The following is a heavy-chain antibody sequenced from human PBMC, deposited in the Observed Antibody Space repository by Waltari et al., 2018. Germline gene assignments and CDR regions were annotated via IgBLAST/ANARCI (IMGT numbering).Heavy chain of an antibody. J-gene: IGHJ6*02. CDR2: ISGGGENR. CDR3: ANSVAGXRWGMDV. D-gene: IGHD6-19*01. CDR1: GFIXSNYA. V-gene: IGHV3-23*01. Sequence: XVXXLESGGGLXQPGGSLRLSCAASGFIXSNYAMSWVRQAPGKGLEWVSVISGGGENRNYAGSVKGRFTXSRXNSXXXLXLQMNSLXXXDTAXYYCANSVAGXRWGMDVXGQGTTVIVXS.